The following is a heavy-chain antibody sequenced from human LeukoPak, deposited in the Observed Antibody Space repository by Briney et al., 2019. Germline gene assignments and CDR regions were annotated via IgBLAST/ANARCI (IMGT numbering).Heavy chain of an antibody. V-gene: IGHV4-59*11. CDR1: GGSISSHF. J-gene: IGHJ4*02. CDR2: VHHSQSI. CDR3: AREGSGWDPFDY. D-gene: IGHD6-19*01. Sequence: SETLSLTCTGSGGSISSHFWSWIRQPPGKGLEWIGSVHHSQSIDYNPSLKSRVTISPDTSKNQFSLKLSSVTAADTAVYYCAREGSGWDPFDYWGQGTLVTVSS.